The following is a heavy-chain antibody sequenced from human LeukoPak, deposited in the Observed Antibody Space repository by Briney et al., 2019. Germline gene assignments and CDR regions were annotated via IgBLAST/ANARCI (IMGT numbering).Heavy chain of an antibody. J-gene: IGHJ4*02. D-gene: IGHD6-19*01. CDR3: ASPAGSAYYYFAY. V-gene: IGHV4-39*01. CDR1: GGSISSTSYY. Sequence: SETLSLTCPVSGGSISSTSYYWGWIRRPPGKGLEWIGSIHYRGSTYYNPSLKSRVTISVDTSKNQFSLKLSSVTAADAAVYYCASPAGSAYYYFAYWGQGTLVTVSS. CDR2: IHYRGST.